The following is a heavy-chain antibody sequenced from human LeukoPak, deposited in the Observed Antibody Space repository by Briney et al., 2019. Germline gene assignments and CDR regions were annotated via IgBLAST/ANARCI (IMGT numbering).Heavy chain of an antibody. CDR2: INPNSGDA. V-gene: IGHV1-2*02. J-gene: IGHJ4*02. D-gene: IGHD6-13*01. CDR3: ARVAAAANYFDY. CDR1: GYTFTVHY. Sequence: VASVKVSCKASGYTFTVHYIHWVRQAPGQGPEWMGWINPNSGDANYPQKFQGRVTMTRDTSISTAYMEMSSLRSDDTAVYYCARVAAAANYFDYWGQGTLVTVSS.